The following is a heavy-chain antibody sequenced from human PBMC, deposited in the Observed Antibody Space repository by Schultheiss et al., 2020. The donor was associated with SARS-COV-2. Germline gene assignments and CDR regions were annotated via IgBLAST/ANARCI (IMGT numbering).Heavy chain of an antibody. D-gene: IGHD2-15*01. V-gene: IGHV5-10-1*01. CDR3: ARAKIHLGHCSGGSCYGAFDP. Sequence: GESLKISCKGSGYSFTRYWISWVRQMPGKGLEWMGRIDPSDSYTNYSPSFQGHVTISADKSISTAYLQWSSLKASDTAMYYCARAKIHLGHCSGGSCYGAFDPWGQGTLVTVSS. CDR2: IDPSDSYT. J-gene: IGHJ5*02. CDR1: GYSFTRYW.